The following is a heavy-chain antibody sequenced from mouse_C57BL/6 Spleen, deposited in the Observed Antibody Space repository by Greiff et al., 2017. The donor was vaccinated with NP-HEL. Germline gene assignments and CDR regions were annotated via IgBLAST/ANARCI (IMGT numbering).Heavy chain of an antibody. D-gene: IGHD1-1*01. Sequence: VQLQQSGPELVKPGASVKISCKASGYAFSSSWMNWVKQRPGKGLEWIGRIYPGDGDTNYNGKFKGKATLTADKSSSTAYMQLSSLTSEDSAVYFCANYYSSRYGHFDFWGTGTTVTVSS. CDR2: IYPGDGDT. CDR3: ANYYSSRYGHFDF. V-gene: IGHV1-82*01. J-gene: IGHJ1*03. CDR1: GYAFSSSW.